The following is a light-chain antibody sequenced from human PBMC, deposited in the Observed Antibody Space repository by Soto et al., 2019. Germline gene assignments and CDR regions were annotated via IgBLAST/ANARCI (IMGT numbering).Light chain of an antibody. V-gene: IGKV1-5*01. CDR2: AAS. CDR3: QETYTTPYT. J-gene: IGKJ2*01. Sequence: DIQMTQSPSTLSASVGDRVTITCRASQSISSWLAWYQQKPGKAPKLLIYAASNLESGVPSRFSGSGSGTDFTLTISSLQPEDFATYYCQETYTTPYTFGQGTKVDIK. CDR1: QSISSW.